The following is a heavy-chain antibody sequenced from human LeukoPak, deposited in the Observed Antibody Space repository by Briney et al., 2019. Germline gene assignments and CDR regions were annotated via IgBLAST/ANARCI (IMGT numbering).Heavy chain of an antibody. D-gene: IGHD6-13*01. CDR1: GFTFDDYG. CDR2: ISWNGGTT. Sequence: GGSLRLSCAASGFTFDDYGMNWVRQAPGKGLEWVSGISWNGGTTAYADSVKGRFAISRDNAMNSLYLQMNSLRAEDTALYFCARAPDGTWYRNWFAPWGQGTLVTVSS. V-gene: IGHV3-20*04. J-gene: IGHJ5*02. CDR3: ARAPDGTWYRNWFAP.